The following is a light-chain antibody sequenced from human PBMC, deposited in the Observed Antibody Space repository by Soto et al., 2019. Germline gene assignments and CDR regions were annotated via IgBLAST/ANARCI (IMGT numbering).Light chain of an antibody. CDR2: DVT. CDR3: ASYVGVYTFGV. J-gene: IGLJ2*01. Sequence: QSVLTQPRSVSGSPGQSVTISCTGTNSDVGAYDYVSWYQQHPGKAPKLLIHDVTKRPFGVPDRFSGSKSGNTASLTISGLQVEDEADYYCASYVGVYTFGVFGGGTKLTVL. V-gene: IGLV2-11*01. CDR1: NSDVGAYDY.